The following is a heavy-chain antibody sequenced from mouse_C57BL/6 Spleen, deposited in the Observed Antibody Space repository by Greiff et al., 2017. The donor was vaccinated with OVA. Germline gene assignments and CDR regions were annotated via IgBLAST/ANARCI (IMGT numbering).Heavy chain of an antibody. J-gene: IGHJ3*01. CDR1: GFNIKDDY. CDR2: IDPENGDT. V-gene: IGHV14-4*01. Sequence: VQLQQSGAELVRPGASVKLSCTASGFNIKDDYMHWVKQRPEQGLEWIGWIDPENGDTEYASKFQGKATITADTSSNTAYLQHSSLTSEDTAVYYCTTEKGLRRWFAYWGQGTLVTVSA. CDR3: TTEKGLRRWFAY.